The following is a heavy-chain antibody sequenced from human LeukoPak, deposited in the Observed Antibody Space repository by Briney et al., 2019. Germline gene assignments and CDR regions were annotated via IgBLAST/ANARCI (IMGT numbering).Heavy chain of an antibody. V-gene: IGHV4-59*01. Sequence: SETLSLTCTVSGDSISSYFWSWIRQPPGKGLEWIGYFHDRGRANYNPSLKSRITMSVDTSRNQFSLKLRSVTAAATPVYYCARDSHSVDTATPRGFDPWGQGTLVTVSS. CDR3: ARDSHSVDTATPRGFDP. D-gene: IGHD2-15*01. CDR1: GDSISSYF. J-gene: IGHJ5*02. CDR2: FHDRGRA.